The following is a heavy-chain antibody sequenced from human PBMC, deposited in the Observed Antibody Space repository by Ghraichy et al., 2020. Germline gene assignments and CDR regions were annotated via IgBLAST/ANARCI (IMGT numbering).Heavy chain of an antibody. CDR2: INPKSGGT. CDR1: GYTFTGYY. D-gene: IGHD3-10*01. Sequence: ASVKVSCKASGYTFTGYYMHWVRQAPGQGLEWMGWINPKSGGTNYAQKFQGRVTMTRDTSIGTAYIEVSRLSSDDTAVYYCARPELLWFGDGYWGQGSLVTVSS. V-gene: IGHV1-2*02. CDR3: ARPELLWFGDGY. J-gene: IGHJ4*02.